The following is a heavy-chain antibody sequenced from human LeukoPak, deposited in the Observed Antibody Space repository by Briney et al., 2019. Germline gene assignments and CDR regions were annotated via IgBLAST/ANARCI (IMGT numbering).Heavy chain of an antibody. D-gene: IGHD6-13*01. CDR2: INPNSGGT. V-gene: IGHV1-2*02. CDR1: GGTFSSYA. J-gene: IGHJ4*02. CDR3: ARARPGIAAAGLDY. Sequence: ASVKVSCKASGGTFSSYAISWVRQAPGQGLEWMGWINPNSGGTNYAQKFQGRVTMTRDTSVRTAYMELSRLRSDDTAVYYCARARPGIAAAGLDYWGQGTLVTVSS.